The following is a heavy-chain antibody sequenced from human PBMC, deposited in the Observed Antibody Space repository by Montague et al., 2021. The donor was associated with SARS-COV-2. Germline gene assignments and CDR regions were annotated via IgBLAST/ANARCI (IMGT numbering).Heavy chain of an antibody. CDR1: GGSISSGGYY. D-gene: IGHD3-16*01. CDR3: GRDSVSYGLDV. V-gene: IGHV4-31*03. J-gene: IGHJ6*02. CDR2: IYYSGST. Sequence: TLSLTCTVSGGSISSGGYYWSWIRQHPGKGLEWIGYIYYSGSTYYNPSLKSRVTISLDRAKNHFSLLLSSVTAADTATYYCGRDSVSYGLDVWGQGTTVTVSS.